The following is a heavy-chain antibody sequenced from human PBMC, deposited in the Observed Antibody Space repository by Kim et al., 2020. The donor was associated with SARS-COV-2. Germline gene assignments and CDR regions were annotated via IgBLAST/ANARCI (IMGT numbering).Heavy chain of an antibody. CDR2: MNPNSGNT. CDR3: ASHPRTSQGYCSGGSCYSYYYYGMDV. CDR1: GYTFTSYD. Sequence: ASVKVSCKASGYTFTSYDINWVRQATGQGLEWMGWMNPNSGNTGYAQKFQGRVTMTRNTSISTAYMELSSLRSEDTAVYYCASHPRTSQGYCSGGSCYSYYYYGMDVWGQGTTVTVSS. D-gene: IGHD2-15*01. J-gene: IGHJ6*02. V-gene: IGHV1-8*01.